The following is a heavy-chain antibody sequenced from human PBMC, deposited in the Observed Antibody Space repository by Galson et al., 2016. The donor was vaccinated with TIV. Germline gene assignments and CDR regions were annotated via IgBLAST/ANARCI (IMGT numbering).Heavy chain of an antibody. J-gene: IGHJ5*02. V-gene: IGHV3-23*01. CDR2: ISGSADVT. CDR3: ARVLRVAGTDNWFDP. CDR1: GFFLSSYV. Sequence: SLRLSCAASGFFLSSYVMTWVRQAPGKGLEWVSAISGSADVTSYADSVKGRFTISRDNSKNTLYLQMNSLRAEDTAVYYCARVLRVAGTDNWFDPWGQGALVTVSS. D-gene: IGHD6-19*01.